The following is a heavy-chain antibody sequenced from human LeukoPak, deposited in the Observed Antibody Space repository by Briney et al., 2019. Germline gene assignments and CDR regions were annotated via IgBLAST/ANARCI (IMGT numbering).Heavy chain of an antibody. J-gene: IGHJ4*02. CDR2: IYHSGST. D-gene: IGHD3-22*01. V-gene: IGHV4-38-2*01. CDR3: ARLRYYYDSSSGYYFDY. CDR1: GYSISSGYY. Sequence: PSETLSLTXAVSGYSISSGYYWGWIRQPPGKGLEWIGSIYHSGSTYYNPSLKSRVTISVDTSKNQFSLKLSSVTAADTAVYYCARLRYYYDSSSGYYFDYWGQATLVTVSS.